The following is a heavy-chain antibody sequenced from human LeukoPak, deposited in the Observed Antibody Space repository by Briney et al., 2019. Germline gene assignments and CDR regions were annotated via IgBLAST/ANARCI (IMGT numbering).Heavy chain of an antibody. D-gene: IGHD4-23*01. CDR1: GYSFTSYW. J-gene: IGHJ4*02. Sequence: GESLKISCKGSGYSFTSYWIGWVRQMPGKGLEWMGIIYPGDSDTRYSPSFQGQVTISADKSISTAYLQWSSLKASDTAMYYCARTPNYGGNSPLYYFDYWGQGTLVTVSS. CDR2: IYPGDSDT. V-gene: IGHV5-51*01. CDR3: ARTPNYGGNSPLYYFDY.